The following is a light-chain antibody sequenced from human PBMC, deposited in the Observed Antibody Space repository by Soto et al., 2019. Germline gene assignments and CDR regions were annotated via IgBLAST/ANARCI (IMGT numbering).Light chain of an antibody. CDR2: GAS. CDR3: QQSYSTPPET. V-gene: IGKV1-39*01. CDR1: QSISTY. Sequence: DIQMTQSPSSLSASVGDRVTITCRASQSISTYLNWYQQKPGNAPKLLIYGASSLQSGVPSRFSGSGSGTDFTLTISSLQPEDFATYYCQQSYSTPPETFGQGTNLEI. J-gene: IGKJ2*01.